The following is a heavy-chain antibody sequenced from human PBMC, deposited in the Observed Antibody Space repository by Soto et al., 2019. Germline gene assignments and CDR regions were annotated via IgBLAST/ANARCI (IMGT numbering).Heavy chain of an antibody. Sequence: QVQMVQSGAEVKKPGSSVKVSCKASGGTFSSYSIIWVRQAPGQGLEWMGRIIPLLDIATYAQKFQGRVTITADKSTSTAYMELSTLRSEDTATYYCASPNLGGFPLAPVWGQGTLVTVSS. J-gene: IGHJ4*02. CDR2: IIPLLDIA. CDR1: GGTFSSYS. D-gene: IGHD2-15*01. V-gene: IGHV1-69*02. CDR3: ASPNLGGFPLAPV.